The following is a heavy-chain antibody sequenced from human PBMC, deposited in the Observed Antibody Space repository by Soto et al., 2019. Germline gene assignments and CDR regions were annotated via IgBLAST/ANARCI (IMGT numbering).Heavy chain of an antibody. CDR3: ARVGYSSGVNWFDP. V-gene: IGHV4-34*01. CDR2: INHSGST. Sequence: SETLSLTCGFYVGSFSAYYWSLIRQSPGKGLEWIGEINHSGSTNYNPSLKSRVTISVGTSKNQFSLKLSSVTAADTAVYYCARVGYSSGVNWFDPWGQGTLVTSPQ. J-gene: IGHJ5*02. CDR1: VGSFSAYY. D-gene: IGHD6-19*01.